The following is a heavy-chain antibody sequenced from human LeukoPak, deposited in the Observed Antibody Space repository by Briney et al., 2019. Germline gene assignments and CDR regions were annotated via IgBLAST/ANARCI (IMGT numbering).Heavy chain of an antibody. V-gene: IGHV3-30*18. J-gene: IGHJ6*02. CDR1: GFTFSSYG. CDR3: AKDLSVAYGMDV. D-gene: IGHD5/OR15-5a*01. CDR2: ISYDGSNK. Sequence: GGSLRLSCAASGFTFSSYGMHWVRQAPGKGLEWVAVISYDGSNKYYADPVKGRFTISRDNSKNTLCLQMNSLRAEDTAVYYCAKDLSVAYGMDVWGQGTTVTVSS.